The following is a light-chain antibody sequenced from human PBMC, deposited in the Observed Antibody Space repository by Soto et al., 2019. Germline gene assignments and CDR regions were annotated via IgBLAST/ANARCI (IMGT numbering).Light chain of an antibody. J-gene: IGKJ1*01. CDR2: WAS. Sequence: DVVLTQSPDSLAVSLGERATINCKSSQSVLYSSNNMNYLAWYQQKAGQPPKLLIYWASTRESGVPDRFGGSGSGTEFTLTISSLQAEDLAVYYCQQYYSSPWTFGQGTKVEIK. CDR3: QQYYSSPWT. CDR1: QSVLYSSNNMNY. V-gene: IGKV4-1*01.